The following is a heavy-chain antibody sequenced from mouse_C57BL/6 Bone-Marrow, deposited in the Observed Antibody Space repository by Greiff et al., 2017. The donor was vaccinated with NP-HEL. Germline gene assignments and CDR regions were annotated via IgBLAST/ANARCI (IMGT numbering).Heavy chain of an antibody. CDR1: GFTFSSYA. D-gene: IGHD2-4*01. V-gene: IGHV5-9-1*02. CDR2: ISSGGDYI. Sequence: EVQGVESGEGLVKPGGSLKLSCAASGFTFSSYAMSWVRQTPEKRLEWVAYISSGGDYIYYADTVKGRFTISRDNARNTLYLQMSSLKSEDTAMYYCTREVAYYDPEGFAYWGQGTLVTVSA. CDR3: TREVAYYDPEGFAY. J-gene: IGHJ3*01.